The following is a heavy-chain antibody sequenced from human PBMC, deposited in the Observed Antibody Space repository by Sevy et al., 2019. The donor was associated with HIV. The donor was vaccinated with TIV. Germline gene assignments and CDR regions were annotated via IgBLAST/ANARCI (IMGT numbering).Heavy chain of an antibody. V-gene: IGHV3-23*01. Sequence: GGSLRLSCTASGFTFSSYAMSWVRQAPGKGLEWVSGIVGSGGSTYNADSVKGRFTISRDNSKNTLHLQMNSLRAEDTAVYYCAKDQGYSYTGNAFDIWGQWTMVTVSS. CDR3: AKDQGYSYTGNAFDI. CDR2: IVGSGGST. D-gene: IGHD5-18*01. J-gene: IGHJ3*02. CDR1: GFTFSSYA.